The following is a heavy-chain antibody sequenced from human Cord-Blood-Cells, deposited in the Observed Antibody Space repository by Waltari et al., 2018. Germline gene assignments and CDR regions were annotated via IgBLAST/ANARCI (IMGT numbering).Heavy chain of an antibody. CDR2: IYYSGST. D-gene: IGHD5-12*01. CDR1: GGSISSYY. V-gene: IGHV4-59*01. CDR3: ARTDIVATGYFDY. Sequence: QVQLQESGPGLVKPSETLSLTCTVSGGSISSYYWSWIRQPPGKGLEWIGFIYYSGSTNYNPSLKSRVTISVDTSKNQCSLKLSAVTAADTAVYYCARTDIVATGYFDYWGQGTLVTVSS. J-gene: IGHJ4*02.